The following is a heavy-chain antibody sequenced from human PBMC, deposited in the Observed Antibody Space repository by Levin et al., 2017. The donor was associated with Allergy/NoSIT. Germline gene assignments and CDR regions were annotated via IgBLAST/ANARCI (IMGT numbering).Heavy chain of an antibody. D-gene: IGHD5-24*01. V-gene: IGHV3-30-3*01. CDR3: ARDRLNYGYSLQFDY. CDR2: ISYDGSNK. CDR1: GFTFSSYA. J-gene: IGHJ4*02. Sequence: GGSLRLSCAASGFTFSSYAMHWVRQAPGKGLEWVAVISYDGSNKYYADSVKGRFTISRDNSKNTLYLQMNSLRAEDTAVYYCARDRLNYGYSLQFDYWGQGTLVTVSS.